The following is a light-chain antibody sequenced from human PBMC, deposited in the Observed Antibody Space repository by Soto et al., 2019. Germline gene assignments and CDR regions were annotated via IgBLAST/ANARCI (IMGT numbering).Light chain of an antibody. J-gene: IGKJ2*01. CDR1: QSVTSN. Sequence: EIVMTQSPATLSVSPGERATLSCRASQSVTSNLAWYQQKPGQAPRLLIYAASTMATGIPARFSGSGSGTEVTLTSSGLQSEDFAVYYCQQYNNWPYTFGQGTKLEVK. V-gene: IGKV3-15*01. CDR3: QQYNNWPYT. CDR2: AAS.